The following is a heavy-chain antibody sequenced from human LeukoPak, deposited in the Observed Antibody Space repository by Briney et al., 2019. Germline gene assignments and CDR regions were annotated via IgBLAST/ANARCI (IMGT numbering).Heavy chain of an antibody. Sequence: PSETLSLTCRVSGGSIRSYYWSWIRQPPGKGPEWIGSINYSGRTKYNPYLQSRVTISLDTSKNHFSLQLISVTAADTAGYYCARLVDYDNSGDPDIFDIWGQGTMVTVSS. D-gene: IGHD3-22*01. V-gene: IGHV4-59*01. CDR1: GGSIRSYY. CDR2: INYSGRT. CDR3: ARLVDYDNSGDPDIFDI. J-gene: IGHJ3*02.